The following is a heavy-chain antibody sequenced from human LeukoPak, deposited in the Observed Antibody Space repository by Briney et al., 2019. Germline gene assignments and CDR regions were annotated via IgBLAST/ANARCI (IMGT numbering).Heavy chain of an antibody. CDR1: GFTFSSYS. CDR3: AKDMNTVTTTFDY. D-gene: IGHD4-17*01. J-gene: IGHJ4*02. V-gene: IGHV3-21*01. CDR2: ISSSSSYI. Sequence: GGSLRLSCAASGFTFSSYSMNWVRQAPGKGLEWVSSISSSSSYIYYADSVKGRFTISRDNSENTLYLQMNSLRAEDTAVYYCAKDMNTVTTTFDYWGQGTLVTVSS.